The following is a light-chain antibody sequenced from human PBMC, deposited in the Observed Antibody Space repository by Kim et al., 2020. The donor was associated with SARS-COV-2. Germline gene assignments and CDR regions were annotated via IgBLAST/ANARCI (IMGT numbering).Light chain of an antibody. V-gene: IGLV6-57*04. Sequence: NFMLTRPHSVSESPGKTVTISCTRSSGSIASNYVQWYQQRPGSAPTTVIYEDNQRPSGVPDRFSGSIDSSSNSASLTISRLKTEDEADYYCQSYDSSNWVFGGGTKLTVL. CDR2: EDN. J-gene: IGLJ3*02. CDR1: SGSIASNY. CDR3: QSYDSSNWV.